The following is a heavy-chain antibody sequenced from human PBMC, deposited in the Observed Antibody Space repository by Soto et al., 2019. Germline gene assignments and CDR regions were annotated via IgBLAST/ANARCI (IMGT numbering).Heavy chain of an antibody. Sequence: EGSLSLSCATSGFTFSSYEMNWVRQAPGKGLEWVSYISSSGSTIYYADSVKGRFTISRDNAKNSLYLQMDSLRAEDTAVYYCAKELKYYFDSSGDAFDIWGQGTMVTVSS. J-gene: IGHJ3*02. CDR1: GFTFSSYE. D-gene: IGHD3-22*01. CDR2: ISSSGSTI. V-gene: IGHV3-48*03. CDR3: AKELKYYFDSSGDAFDI.